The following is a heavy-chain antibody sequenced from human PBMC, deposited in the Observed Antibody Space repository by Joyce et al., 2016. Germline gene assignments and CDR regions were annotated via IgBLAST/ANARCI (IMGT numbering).Heavy chain of an antibody. CDR3: ARRKKGYSSGWYYFDY. Sequence: QVQLQQSGPGLVKPSQTLSLTCAISGDSVSSNNAAWNWIRKSPSRGLEWLGRTYFRSKWYNDYAVSVKGRITINPDTSKNQFSLQLNSVTPEDTAVYYCARRKKGYSSGWYYFDYWGQGTLVTVSS. CDR2: TYFRSKWYN. V-gene: IGHV6-1*01. CDR1: GDSVSSNNAA. D-gene: IGHD6-19*01. J-gene: IGHJ4*02.